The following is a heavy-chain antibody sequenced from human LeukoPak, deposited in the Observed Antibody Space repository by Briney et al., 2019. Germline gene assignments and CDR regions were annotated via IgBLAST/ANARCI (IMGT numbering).Heavy chain of an antibody. V-gene: IGHV4-59*01. CDR2: IYYSGST. CDR1: GGSISSYY. J-gene: IGHJ6*03. CDR3: TRGSIAYYYMDV. Sequence: SETLSLTCTVSGGSISSYYWSWIRQPPGKGLEWVGNIYYSGSTNYNPSLKGRVTISVDTSKNQFSLKLSSVTAADTAVYYCTRGSIAYYYMDVWGKGTTVTISS. D-gene: IGHD3-22*01.